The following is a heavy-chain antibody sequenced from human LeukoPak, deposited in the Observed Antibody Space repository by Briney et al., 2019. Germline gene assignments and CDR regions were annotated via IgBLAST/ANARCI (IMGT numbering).Heavy chain of an antibody. CDR2: IYTSGST. Sequence: SETLSLTCTVSGGSISSYYWSWIRQPAGKGLEWIGRIYTSGSTNYNPSLKSRVTMSVDMSKNQFSLKLNSVTAADTAVYYCVYDSSGYYFFDYWGQGTLVTVSS. CDR3: VYDSSGYYFFDY. V-gene: IGHV4-4*07. J-gene: IGHJ4*02. D-gene: IGHD3-22*01. CDR1: GGSISSYY.